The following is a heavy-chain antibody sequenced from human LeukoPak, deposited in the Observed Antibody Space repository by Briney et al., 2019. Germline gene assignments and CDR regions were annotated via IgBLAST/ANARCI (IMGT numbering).Heavy chain of an antibody. V-gene: IGHV1-69*13. CDR1: GGTFSSYA. Sequence: SVKVSCKASGGTFSSYAISWVRQAPGQGLGWMGGIIPIFGTANYAQKFQGRVTTTADESTSTAYMELSSLRSEDTAVYYCAREGYCSSTSCYTFFDPWGQGTLVTVSS. D-gene: IGHD2-2*02. J-gene: IGHJ5*02. CDR2: IIPIFGTA. CDR3: AREGYCSSTSCYTFFDP.